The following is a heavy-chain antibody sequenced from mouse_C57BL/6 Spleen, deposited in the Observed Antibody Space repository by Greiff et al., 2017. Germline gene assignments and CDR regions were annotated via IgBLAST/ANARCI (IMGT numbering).Heavy chain of an antibody. CDR1: GFNIKDYY. CDR2: IDPEDGDT. J-gene: IGHJ2*01. V-gene: IGHV14-1*01. D-gene: IGHD2-3*01. CDR3: TTSPGGYYGGGDY. Sequence: EVQLQQSGAELVRPGASVKLSCTASGFNIKDYYMHWVKQRPEQGLEWIGRIDPEDGDTEYAPKFQGKATMTADTSSHTAYLQLSSLTSEDTAVYYCTTSPGGYYGGGDYWGQGTTLTVSS.